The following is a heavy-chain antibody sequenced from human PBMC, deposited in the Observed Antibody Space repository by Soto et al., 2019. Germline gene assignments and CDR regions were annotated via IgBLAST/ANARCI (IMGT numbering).Heavy chain of an antibody. V-gene: IGHV1-69*01. D-gene: IGHD5-12*01. CDR1: GGTFSSYA. J-gene: IGHJ5*02. CDR2: IIPIFGTA. CDR3: ARDRYSGYDWVYNWFDP. Sequence: QVQLVQSGAEVKKPGSSVKVSCKASGGTFSSYAISWVRQAPGQGLEWMGGIIPIFGTANYAQKFKGRVTITADESTSTAYMELSSLRSEDTAVYYCARDRYSGYDWVYNWFDPWGQGTLVTVSS.